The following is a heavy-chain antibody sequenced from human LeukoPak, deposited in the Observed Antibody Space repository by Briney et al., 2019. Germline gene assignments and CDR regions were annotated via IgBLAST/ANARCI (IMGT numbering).Heavy chain of an antibody. V-gene: IGHV4-38-2*02. Sequence: PSETLSPTCTVSGYSIGSGRYWGWIRQPPGKGLEWIGSVFHSGSTYYNPSLKSRVTISVDTSKNQFSLNLRSVTAADTAMYFCARSLSTAGIDYWGQGTLVTVSS. CDR2: VFHSGST. J-gene: IGHJ4*02. CDR1: GYSIGSGRY. CDR3: ARSLSTAGIDY. D-gene: IGHD2-2*01.